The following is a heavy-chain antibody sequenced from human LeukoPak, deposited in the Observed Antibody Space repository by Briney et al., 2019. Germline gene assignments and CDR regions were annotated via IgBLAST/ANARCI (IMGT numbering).Heavy chain of an antibody. Sequence: PGGSLRLSCAASGFTFSSYSMNWVRQAPGKGLEWVSYISSSSSTIYYADSVKGRFTISRDNAKNLLYLQMNSLRVEDTAVYYCAREDTAMAFDYWGQGTLVTVSS. CDR1: GFTFSSYS. D-gene: IGHD5-18*01. J-gene: IGHJ4*02. V-gene: IGHV3-48*01. CDR3: AREDTAMAFDY. CDR2: ISSSSSTI.